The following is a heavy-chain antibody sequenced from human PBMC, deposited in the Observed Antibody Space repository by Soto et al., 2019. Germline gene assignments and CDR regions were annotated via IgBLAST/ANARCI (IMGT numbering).Heavy chain of an antibody. Sequence: VWPLRLSCAASLFTFSSYWRHWVLHTPGKGLVWVSRINSDGSSTSYADSVKGRFTISRDNAKNTLYLQMNSLRAEDTAVYYCARGHRLWEYAFDIWGQGTMVTVSS. CDR3: ARGHRLWEYAFDI. J-gene: IGHJ3*02. D-gene: IGHD3-3*01. CDR1: LFTFSSYW. CDR2: INSDGSST. V-gene: IGHV3-74*01.